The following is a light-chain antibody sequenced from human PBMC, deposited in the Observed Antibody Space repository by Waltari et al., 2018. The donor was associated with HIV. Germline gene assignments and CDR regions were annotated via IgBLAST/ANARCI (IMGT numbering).Light chain of an antibody. CDR3: QSSDIRLHGLWV. Sequence: QSLLTQPPSVSATPGPRITISCTGNKSNIGAGHDVHWYRQLPGTAPRLLIFANSNRPSGDPDRISASKYTASAALAITGLQAKDEGYYYSQSSDIRLHGLWVFSGGTKVTVL. CDR1: KSNIGAGHD. CDR2: ANS. J-gene: IGLJ3*02. V-gene: IGLV1-40*01.